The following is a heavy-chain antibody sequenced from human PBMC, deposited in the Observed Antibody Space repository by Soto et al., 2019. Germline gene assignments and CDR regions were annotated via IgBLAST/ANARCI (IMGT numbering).Heavy chain of an antibody. D-gene: IGHD6-13*01. V-gene: IGHV4-61*01. CDR1: GGSVSSGSYY. CDR3: ARAPAAGTTYYGYYYGMDV. J-gene: IGHJ6*02. Sequence: SETLSLTFTVSGGSVSSGSYYWSWIRQPPGKGLEWIGYIYYSGSTNYNPSLKSRVTISVDTSKNQFSLKLSSVTAADTAVYYCARAPAAGTTYYGYYYGMDVWGQGTTVTVSS. CDR2: IYYSGST.